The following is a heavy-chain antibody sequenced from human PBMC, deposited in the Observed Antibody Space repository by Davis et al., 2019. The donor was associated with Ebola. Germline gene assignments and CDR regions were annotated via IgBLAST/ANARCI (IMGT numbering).Heavy chain of an antibody. D-gene: IGHD3-3*01. CDR3: ATILT. CDR1: GFTFSSYA. J-gene: IGHJ5*02. Sequence: GESLKISCAASGFTFSSYAMSWVRQAPGKGLEWVSVIYSGGSTYYADSVKGRFTISRHNSKNTLYLQMNSLRAEDTAVYYCATILTWGQGTLVTVSS. V-gene: IGHV3-53*04. CDR2: IYSGGST.